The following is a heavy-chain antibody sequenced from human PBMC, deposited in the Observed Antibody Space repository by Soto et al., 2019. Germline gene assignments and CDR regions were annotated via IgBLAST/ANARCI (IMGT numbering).Heavy chain of an antibody. CDR2: MNAKSGDT. J-gene: IGHJ6*02. D-gene: IGHD2-15*01. Sequence: QAHLEQSGAELKRPGSSVKVSCKASGYTFSDFDIHWLRQASGQGPEWMGWMNAKSGDTFFPQRFQGNFNMTWYTSLSTAYMEVGSLTSDDTAIYYCTRGNPFNYSGLDVWGQGNTVAVSS. CDR3: TRGNPFNYSGLDV. V-gene: IGHV1-8*01. CDR1: GYTFSDFD.